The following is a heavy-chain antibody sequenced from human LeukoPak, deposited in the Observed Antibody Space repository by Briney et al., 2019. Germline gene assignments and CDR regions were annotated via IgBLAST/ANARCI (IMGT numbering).Heavy chain of an antibody. Sequence: GASVKVSCKASGGTFSSYAISWVRQAPGQGLEWMGWISAYNGNTNYAQKLQGRVTMTTDTSTSTAYMELRSLRSDDTAVYYCARDRAIAAAGTGFDYWGQGTLVTVSS. D-gene: IGHD6-13*01. CDR3: ARDRAIAAAGTGFDY. CDR1: GGTFSSYA. J-gene: IGHJ4*02. V-gene: IGHV1-18*01. CDR2: ISAYNGNT.